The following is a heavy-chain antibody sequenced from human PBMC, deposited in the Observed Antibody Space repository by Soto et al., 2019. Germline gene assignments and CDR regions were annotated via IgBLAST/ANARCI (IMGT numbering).Heavy chain of an antibody. V-gene: IGHV3-23*01. CDR3: AKGAALYFDY. CDR1: GFSFGTYA. J-gene: IGHJ4*02. CDR2: ISGGIGST. Sequence: WSLRLSCVASGFSFGTYAMTWVRQVPGKGLEWVSTISGGIGSTFYADSVKGRFTISRDISKKMLFLHMNGLRGEDTGTYYCAKGAALYFDYWGRGTMVTVYS. D-gene: IGHD1-26*01.